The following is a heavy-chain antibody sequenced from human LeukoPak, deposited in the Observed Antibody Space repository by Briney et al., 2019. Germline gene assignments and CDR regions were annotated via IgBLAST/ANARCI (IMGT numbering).Heavy chain of an antibody. V-gene: IGHV1-69*05. D-gene: IGHD3-9*01. CDR3: ARGRREYDILTGALGWDYYYMDV. CDR2: IIPIFGTA. Sequence: GASVKVSCKASGGTFSSYAISWVRQAPGQGLEWMGGIIPIFGTANYAQKFQGRVTITTDESTSTAYMELSSLRSEDTAVYYCARGRREYDILTGALGWDYYYMDVWGKGTTVTVSS. J-gene: IGHJ6*03. CDR1: GGTFSSYA.